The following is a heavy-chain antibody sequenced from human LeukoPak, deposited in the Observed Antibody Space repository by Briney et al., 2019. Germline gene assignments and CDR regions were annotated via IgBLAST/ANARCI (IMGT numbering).Heavy chain of an antibody. CDR3: ARDEVSGGWYNH. CDR2: INADSGNT. Sequence: VASVKVSCKASGYTFTSRGFSWVRQAPGQGLERMWWINADSGNTNYAQKLQGRVTLTTDTSTNTAYMELRSLRSDDTAVYYCARDEVSGGWYNHWGQGTLVTVSS. J-gene: IGHJ4*02. D-gene: IGHD6-19*01. V-gene: IGHV1-18*04. CDR1: GYTFTSRG.